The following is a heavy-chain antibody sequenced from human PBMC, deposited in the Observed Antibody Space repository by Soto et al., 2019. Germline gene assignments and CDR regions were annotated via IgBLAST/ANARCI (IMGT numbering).Heavy chain of an antibody. D-gene: IGHD2-2*01. CDR2: VNTDGATK. CDR1: GFTISSHW. CDR3: AREAGYCSCTSCYRRAFGL. Sequence: EVELVESGGGLVQPGGSLRLSCAASGFTISSHWMHWVRQVPGKGLVWVARVNTDGATKSYADAVKGRFTISRDNAKNTVFLLMDGLTTEDTSTYYCAREAGYCSCTSCYRRAFGLWGEGTMVTVSP. V-gene: IGHV3-74*01. J-gene: IGHJ3*01.